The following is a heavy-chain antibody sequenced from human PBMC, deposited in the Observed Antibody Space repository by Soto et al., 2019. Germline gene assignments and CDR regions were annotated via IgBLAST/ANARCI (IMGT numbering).Heavy chain of an antibody. J-gene: IGHJ6*02. CDR2: IYYSGST. Sequence: TSWTLSLTCRVSGFSIPSYYWSWVRQPPGEGLEWIGYIYYSGSTNYNPSLKSRVTISVDTSKNQFSLKLSSVTAADTAVYYCAREGWVRGVISPFYYYGMGVWGQGTTVTVSS. D-gene: IGHD3-10*01. CDR3: AREGWVRGVISPFYYYGMGV. V-gene: IGHV4-59*13. CDR1: GFSIPSYY.